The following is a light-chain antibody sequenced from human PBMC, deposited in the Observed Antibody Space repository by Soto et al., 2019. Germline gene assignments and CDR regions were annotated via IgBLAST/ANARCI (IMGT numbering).Light chain of an antibody. CDR1: NRGSSTY. J-gene: IGKJ4*01. Sequence: EIVLTQSPGTLSLSPGRRATLSCRASNRGSSTYLSWYQQKPGQAPSRLIYAASIRTTGIPDRFSGRGSGTEFTVTNSRLEREDFAVYYCPQYERSPTTFGGGTKVDI. CDR3: PQYERSPTT. V-gene: IGKV3-20*01. CDR2: AAS.